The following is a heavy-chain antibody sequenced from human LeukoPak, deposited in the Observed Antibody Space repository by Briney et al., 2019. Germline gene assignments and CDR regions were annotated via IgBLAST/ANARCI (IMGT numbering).Heavy chain of an antibody. D-gene: IGHD5-12*01. CDR1: GYSISSGYY. J-gene: IGHJ3*02. CDR3: ARRYSGYDYWDAFDI. V-gene: IGHV4-38-2*02. Sequence: SETLSLTCTVSGYSISSGYYWGWIRQPPGKGLEWIGNIYHSGNTYYNPSLKSRVTISVDTSKNQFSLKLSSVTAADTAVYYCARRYSGYDYWDAFDIWGQGTMVTVSS. CDR2: IYHSGNT.